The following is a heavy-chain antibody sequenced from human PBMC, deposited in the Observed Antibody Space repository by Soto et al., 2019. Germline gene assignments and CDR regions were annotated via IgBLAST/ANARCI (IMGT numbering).Heavy chain of an antibody. CDR2: GSYSGTT. CDR1: GVSVSSGSFY. V-gene: IGHV4-61*01. Sequence: QVQLQESGPGLVKPSETLSLTCTVSGVSVSSGSFYWAWIRQPPGKGLEWIGFGSYSGTTNYKPSLKSRVTISVDTSRSQISLKVFSLTAADTAVYYCARGATVTQYDYWCQGTLVTVSS. D-gene: IGHD4-17*01. J-gene: IGHJ4*02. CDR3: ARGATVTQYDY.